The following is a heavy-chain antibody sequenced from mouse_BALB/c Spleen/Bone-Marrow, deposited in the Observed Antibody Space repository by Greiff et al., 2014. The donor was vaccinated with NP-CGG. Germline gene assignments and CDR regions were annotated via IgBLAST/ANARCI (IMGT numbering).Heavy chain of an antibody. Sequence: VQLQQSGAELARPGASVKLSCKASGYTFTSYWMQWVKQRPGQGLEWIGAIYPGDGDTRYTQKFKGKATLTADKSSSTAYMQLSSWATEDAAVVYCAGGDGWPGFAYWGQGTLVTVSA. CDR2: IYPGDGDT. CDR3: AGGDGWPGFAY. V-gene: IGHV1-87*01. D-gene: IGHD1-1*02. CDR1: GYTFTSYW. J-gene: IGHJ3*01.